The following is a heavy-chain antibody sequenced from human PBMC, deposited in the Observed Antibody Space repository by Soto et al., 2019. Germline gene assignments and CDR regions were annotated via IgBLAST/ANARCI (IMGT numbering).Heavy chain of an antibody. D-gene: IGHD3-22*01. CDR3: ARGEFYDTGGFVAFDS. Sequence: TSETLSLTCSVFGASISSDVYYWSWIRQSPGKGLESIGYIDYSGTTFYNPSLKSRVTVSEDRSNNKLSLRLTSVTAADTAIYYCARGEFYDTGGFVAFDSWGQGILVTVSS. CDR2: IDYSGTT. V-gene: IGHV4-30-4*01. CDR1: GASISSDVYY. J-gene: IGHJ4*02.